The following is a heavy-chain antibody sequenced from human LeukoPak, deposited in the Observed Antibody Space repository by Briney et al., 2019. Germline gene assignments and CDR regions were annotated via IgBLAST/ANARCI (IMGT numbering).Heavy chain of an antibody. CDR1: GFTFSSYG. CDR2: ISYDGSNK. CDR3: AKDSPSIAARFDY. Sequence: GGSLRLSCAASGFTFSSYGMHWVRQAPGKGLEWVAVISYDGSNKYYADSVKGRFTISRDNSKNTLYLQMNSLRAEDTAVYYCAKDSPSIAARFDYWGQGTLVTVSS. J-gene: IGHJ4*02. D-gene: IGHD6-6*01. V-gene: IGHV3-30*18.